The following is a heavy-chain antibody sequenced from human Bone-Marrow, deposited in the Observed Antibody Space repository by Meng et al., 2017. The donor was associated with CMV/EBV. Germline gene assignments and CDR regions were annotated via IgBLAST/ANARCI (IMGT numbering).Heavy chain of an antibody. CDR3: ARLTIPHGMDV. V-gene: IGHV4-30-4*08. CDR2: IYYSGST. CDR1: GGSISSDDYY. Sequence: SETLSLTCTVSGGSISSDDYYWSWIRQPPGKGLEWIGYIYYSGSTYYSPSLKRRVTISVDTSKNQFSLKLSSITAAGTAVYYCARLTIPHGMDVWGQGTTVTVSS. D-gene: IGHD2-2*01. J-gene: IGHJ6*02.